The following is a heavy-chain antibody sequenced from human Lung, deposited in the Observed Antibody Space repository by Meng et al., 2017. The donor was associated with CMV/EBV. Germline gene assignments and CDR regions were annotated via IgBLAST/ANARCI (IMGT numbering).Heavy chain of an antibody. CDR1: A. CDR3: VRDVSAFGEVVTYYFDF. Sequence: AFHGVRQTPGKGLEWVSVVGYDGRNELDADSVKGRFTISRDNPKNTLYLQMNNLRVEDTALYFCVRDVSAFGEVVTYYFDFWGPGTLVTVSS. J-gene: IGHJ4*02. CDR2: VGYDGRNE. V-gene: IGHV3-33*01. D-gene: IGHD3-10*01.